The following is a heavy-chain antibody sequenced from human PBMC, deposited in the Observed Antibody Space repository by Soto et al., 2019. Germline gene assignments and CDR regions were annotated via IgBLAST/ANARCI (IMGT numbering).Heavy chain of an antibody. Sequence: PGGSLRLSCAASGFTFTRYSMNWVRQAPGKGLEWVSSISSTTNYIYYADSMKGRFTVSRDNAKNSVYLEMNSLRAEDTAVYYCASEVVIRHHDAFDIWGQGTMVTVSS. CDR2: ISSTTNYI. J-gene: IGHJ3*02. CDR3: ASEVVIRHHDAFDI. V-gene: IGHV3-21*04. D-gene: IGHD3-22*01. CDR1: GFTFTRYS.